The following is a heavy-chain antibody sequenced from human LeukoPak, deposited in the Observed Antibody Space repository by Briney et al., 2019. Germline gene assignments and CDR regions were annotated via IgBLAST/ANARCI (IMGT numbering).Heavy chain of an antibody. D-gene: IGHD1-26*01. J-gene: IGHJ3*02. CDR3: ASREWELLLSGGAFDI. CDR1: GGSISSSNHY. CDR2: IYYSGST. Sequence: SETLSLTCTVSGGSISSSNHYWGWIRQPPGKGLEWIGTIYYSGSTYYNPSLKSRLTISVDTPKNQFSLKLSSVTAADTAVYYCASREWELLLSGGAFDIWGQGTMVTVSS. V-gene: IGHV4-39*01.